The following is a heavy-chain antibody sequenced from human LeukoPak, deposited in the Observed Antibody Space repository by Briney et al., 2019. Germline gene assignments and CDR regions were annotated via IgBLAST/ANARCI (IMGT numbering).Heavy chain of an antibody. CDR3: ARSKISYYYYGMDV. D-gene: IGHD4-11*01. V-gene: IGHV1-2*02. J-gene: IGHJ6*02. CDR1: GYTFTGYY. CDR2: INPNSGGT. Sequence: APVKVSCKASGYTFTGYYMHWVRQAPGHGLEWMGWINPNSGGTNYAQKFQGRVTMTRDTSISTAYMELSRLRSDDTAVYYCARSKISYYYYGMDVWGQGTTVTVSS.